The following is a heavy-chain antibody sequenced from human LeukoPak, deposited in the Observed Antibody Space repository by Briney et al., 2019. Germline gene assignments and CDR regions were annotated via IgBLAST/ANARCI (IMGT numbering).Heavy chain of an antibody. D-gene: IGHD3-10*01. CDR3: ATANPTPRGINFDS. CDR2: ISGGDYST. V-gene: IGHV3-23*01. J-gene: IGHJ4*02. Sequence: GGSLRLSCAASGFTFSTSAMSWVRQAPGKGLQWLPCISGGDYSTYYADSVKGRFTISRDSSKNILYLQMNSLRTDDTAIYYCATANPTPRGINFDSWGQGTLVTVSS. CDR1: GFTFSTSA.